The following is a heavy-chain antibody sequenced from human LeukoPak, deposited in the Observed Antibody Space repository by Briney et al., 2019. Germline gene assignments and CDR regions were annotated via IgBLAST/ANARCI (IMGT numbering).Heavy chain of an antibody. CDR1: GFTFSNYW. CDR2: INSDQSST. D-gene: IGHD6-19*01. CDR3: ARDNSGWYSGPAFDI. Sequence: PGGSLRLSCAVSGFTFSNYWMHWVRQAPGKGLLWVSRINSDQSSTTYADSVKGRFTISRDNAKNTLYLQMNSLRAEDTAVYYCARDNSGWYSGPAFDIWGQGTMVTVSS. J-gene: IGHJ3*02. V-gene: IGHV3-74*01.